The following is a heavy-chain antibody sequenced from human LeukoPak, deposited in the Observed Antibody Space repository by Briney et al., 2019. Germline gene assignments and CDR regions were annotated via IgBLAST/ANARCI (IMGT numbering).Heavy chain of an antibody. CDR3: ARESGKFDY. J-gene: IGHJ4*02. Sequence: PGGSLGLSCVASGLPIGDFAMHWVRQAPGQGLECVSLISGDGVSTFFADSVKGRFSISRDNSKNSLFLEMSSLRTEDTAMYYCARESGKFDYWGQGTLVTVSS. CDR1: GLPIGDFA. V-gene: IGHV3-43*02. CDR2: ISGDGVST.